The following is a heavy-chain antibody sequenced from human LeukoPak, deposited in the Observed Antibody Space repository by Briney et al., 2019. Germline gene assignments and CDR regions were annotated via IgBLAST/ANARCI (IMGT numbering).Heavy chain of an antibody. J-gene: IGHJ6*02. CDR2: ISAYNGNT. CDR1: GYTFTSYG. CDR3: ARDVAATLSYYYYGMDV. Sequence: ASVKVSCKASGYTFTSYGISWVRQAPGQGLEWMGWISAYNGNTNYAQKLQGRVTMTTDTSTSTAYMELRSLRSDDTAVYYCARDVAATLSYYYYGMDVWGQGTAVTVSS. V-gene: IGHV1-18*01. D-gene: IGHD3-16*01.